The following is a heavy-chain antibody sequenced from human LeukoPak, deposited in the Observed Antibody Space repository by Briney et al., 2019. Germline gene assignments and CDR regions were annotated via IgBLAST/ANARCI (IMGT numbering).Heavy chain of an antibody. CDR3: ATDRESWELNAFDI. V-gene: IGHV1-24*01. Sequence: ASVKVSCKVSGYTLTELSMHWVRQAPGKGLEWMGGFDPEDGEAIYAQKFQVRVTMTEDTSTDTAYMELSSLRSEDTAVYYCATDRESWELNAFDIWGQGTMVTVSS. CDR2: FDPEDGEA. CDR1: GYTLTELS. D-gene: IGHD1-26*01. J-gene: IGHJ3*02.